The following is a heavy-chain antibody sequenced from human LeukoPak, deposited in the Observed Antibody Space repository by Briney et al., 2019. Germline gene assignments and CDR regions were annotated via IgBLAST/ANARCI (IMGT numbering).Heavy chain of an antibody. Sequence: PSETLSLTCTVSGGSISSSSYYWGWIRQPPGKGLEWIGSIYYSGSTYYNPSLKSRVTISVDTSKNQFSLKLSSVTAADTAIYYCARTAANYFDYWGQGTLVAVSS. CDR2: IYYSGST. CDR3: ARTAANYFDY. CDR1: GGSISSSSYY. V-gene: IGHV4-39*07. D-gene: IGHD6-13*01. J-gene: IGHJ4*02.